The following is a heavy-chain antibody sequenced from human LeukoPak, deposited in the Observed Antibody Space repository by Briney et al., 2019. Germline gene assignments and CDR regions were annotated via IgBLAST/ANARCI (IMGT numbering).Heavy chain of an antibody. CDR2: INDSGRT. D-gene: IGHD1-7*01. CDR1: GGSFSNYY. Sequence: PSETLSLTCAVYGGSFSNYYWIWIRQTPGKGKERIGEINDSGRTNYNPSLISRVTVSVDTSKNQFSLRLPSVTATDTAVYYCARRWNYGRNYYIDVWGKGATVSVSS. V-gene: IGHV4-34*01. J-gene: IGHJ6*03. CDR3: ARRWNYGRNYYIDV.